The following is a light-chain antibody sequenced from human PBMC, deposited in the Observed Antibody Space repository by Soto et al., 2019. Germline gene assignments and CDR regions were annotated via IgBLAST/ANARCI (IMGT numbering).Light chain of an antibody. CDR2: EVN. CDR3: TSYTNSNTYV. Sequence: QSALTQPASVSGSPGQSITVSCTGTSSDVGGYNSVSWYQQHPGKTPKLMLFEVNNRPSGVSNRFSGSKSGNTASLTISGLQAEDEADYYCTSYTNSNTYVFGTGTKLTVL. CDR1: SSDVGGYNS. J-gene: IGLJ1*01. V-gene: IGLV2-14*01.